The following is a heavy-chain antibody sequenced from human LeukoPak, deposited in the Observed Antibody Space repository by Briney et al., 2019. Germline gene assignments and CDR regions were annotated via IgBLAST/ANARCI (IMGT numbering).Heavy chain of an antibody. CDR2: IWYDGGKK. D-gene: IGHD3-22*01. Sequence: PGGSLRLSCAASGFTFSSYAMHWVRQAPGKGLEWVAVIWYDGGKKYYGDSVKGRFTISRDNSKNTLFLQMDSLSAGDTAVYYCARELRPYYDTNLIVERYFQHWGQGTPVTVSS. J-gene: IGHJ1*01. CDR1: GFTFSSYA. V-gene: IGHV3-33*08. CDR3: ARELRPYYDTNLIVERYFQH.